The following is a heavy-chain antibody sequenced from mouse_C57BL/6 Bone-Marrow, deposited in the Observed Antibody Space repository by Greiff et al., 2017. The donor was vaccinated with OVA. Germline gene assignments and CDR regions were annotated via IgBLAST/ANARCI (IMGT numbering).Heavy chain of an antibody. V-gene: IGHV6-3*01. CDR1: GFTFSNYW. Sequence: EVQRVESGGGLVQPGGSMKLSCVASGFTFSNYWMNWVRQSPEKGLEWVAQISLKSDNYASHYAESVKGRFTISRDDSKSSVYLQMNNLRAEETGIDYCTGEAGECYWYFDVWGTGTTVTVSS. D-gene: IGHD3-2*02. CDR2: ISLKSDNYAS. CDR3: TGEAGECYWYFDV. J-gene: IGHJ1*03.